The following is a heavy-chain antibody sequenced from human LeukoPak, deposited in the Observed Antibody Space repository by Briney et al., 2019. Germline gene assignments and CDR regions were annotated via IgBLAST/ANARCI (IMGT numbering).Heavy chain of an antibody. Sequence: AGGPLRLSCAASGFSVSTFYMSWVRQAPGKGLEWVSATSGNGNAYYADSVKGRFTISRDNSKNTLYLQMNSLRAEDTALYYCAKRGAEVGTTVAPGDYWGQGTLLTVSS. CDR2: TSGNGNA. V-gene: IGHV3-23*01. CDR3: AKRGAEVGTTVAPGDY. CDR1: GFSVSTFY. D-gene: IGHD1-26*01. J-gene: IGHJ4*02.